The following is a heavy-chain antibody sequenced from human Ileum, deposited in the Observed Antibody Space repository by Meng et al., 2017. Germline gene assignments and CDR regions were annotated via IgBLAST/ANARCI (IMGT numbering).Heavy chain of an antibody. CDR2: IYYSGST. CDR1: GGSISSGDYY. V-gene: IGHV4-30-4*01. CDR3: ARENTIFGVVWGSWFDP. Sequence: QVQLQESGPGLVKPSQTLSLTCTVSGGSISSGDYYWSWIRQPPGKGLEWIGYIYYSGSTYYNPSLKSRVTISVDTSKNQFSLKLSSVTAAGTAVYYCARENTIFGVVWGSWFDPWGQGTLVTVSS. J-gene: IGHJ5*02. D-gene: IGHD3-3*01.